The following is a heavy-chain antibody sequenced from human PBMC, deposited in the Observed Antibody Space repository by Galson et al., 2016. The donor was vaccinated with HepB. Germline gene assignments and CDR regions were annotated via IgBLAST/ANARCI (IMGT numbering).Heavy chain of an antibody. CDR3: ARYVGIRTPNVFDP. CDR2: LIPILALA. J-gene: IGHJ5*02. CDR1: GGTFNNYT. D-gene: IGHD1-14*01. V-gene: IGHV1-69*02. Sequence: SGGTFNNYTIIWVRQAPGQGLEWMGKLIPILALAIYSQKFQGRVTITADKSMTTAFMELSSLGSEDTAVYYCARYVGIRTPNVFDPWGQGTLVTVSS.